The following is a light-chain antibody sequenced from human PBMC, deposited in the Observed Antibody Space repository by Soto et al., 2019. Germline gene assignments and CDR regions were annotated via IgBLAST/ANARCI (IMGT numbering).Light chain of an antibody. J-gene: IGKJ2*01. Sequence: DLPVTQSPSSLSASVGDRVTITCRASLGIGTFLNWYQQKPGKAPNLLIYAASNLQSGVPSRFSGSGSGTDFTLTISSLQPEDFATYCCQQSYSTPYTFGQGTKLEIK. CDR3: QQSYSTPYT. V-gene: IGKV1-39*01. CDR1: LGIGTF. CDR2: AAS.